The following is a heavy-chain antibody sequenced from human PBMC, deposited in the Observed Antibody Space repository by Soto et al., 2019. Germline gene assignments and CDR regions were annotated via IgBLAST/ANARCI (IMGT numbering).Heavy chain of an antibody. CDR3: ARDEIVVVHGMDV. J-gene: IGHJ6*02. Sequence: EVQLVESGGGLVQPGGSLRLSCAASGFTFSSYSMNWVRQAPGKGLEWVSYISSSSSTIYYPDSVKGRFTISRDNAKNSLYLQMNSLRAEDTAVYYCARDEIVVVHGMDVWGQGTTVTVSS. CDR1: GFTFSSYS. CDR2: ISSSSSTI. D-gene: IGHD2-2*01. V-gene: IGHV3-48*01.